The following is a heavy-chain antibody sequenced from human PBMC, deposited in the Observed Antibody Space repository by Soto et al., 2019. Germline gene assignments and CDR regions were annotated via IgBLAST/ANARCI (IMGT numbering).Heavy chain of an antibody. CDR1: GFPFSSYS. Sequence: WSLRLSCTASGFPFSSYSMNWVRQAPGKGLEWVSSISSSSSYIYYADSVKGRFTISRDNAKNSLYLQMNSLRAEDTAVYYCARESSSSWDARDQYYGMDGRGKGNTVTV. V-gene: IGHV3-21*01. D-gene: IGHD2-2*01. CDR3: ARESSSSWDARDQYYGMDG. J-gene: IGHJ6*04. CDR2: ISSSSSYI.